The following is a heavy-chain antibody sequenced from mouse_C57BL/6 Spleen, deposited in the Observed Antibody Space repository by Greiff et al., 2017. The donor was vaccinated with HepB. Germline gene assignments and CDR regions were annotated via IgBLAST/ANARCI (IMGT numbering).Heavy chain of an antibody. CDR2: IDPEDGET. V-gene: IGHV14-2*01. CDR1: GFNIKDYY. D-gene: IGHD2-1*01. CDR3: APNYGNYVWFAY. J-gene: IGHJ3*01. Sequence: EVMLVESGAELVKPGASVKLSCTASGFNIKDYYMHWVKQRTEQGLEWIGRIDPEDGETKYAPKFKGKATITEDTSSNTAYLQLSSLTAEDTAVYYCAPNYGNYVWFAYWGQGTLVTVSA.